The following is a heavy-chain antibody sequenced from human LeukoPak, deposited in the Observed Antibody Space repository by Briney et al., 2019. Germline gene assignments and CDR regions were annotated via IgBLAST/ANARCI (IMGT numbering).Heavy chain of an antibody. Sequence: LRLSCAASGFTFTDYYMAWIRQAPGKGLEWIGYMYYSGSTNYNPSLKSRVTISVDTSKNQFSLKLSSVTAADTAVYYCARGIDDYGDYPHYYYMDVWGKGTTVTISS. CDR3: ARGIDDYGDYPHYYYMDV. J-gene: IGHJ6*03. D-gene: IGHD4-17*01. CDR1: GFTFTDYY. V-gene: IGHV4-59*13. CDR2: MYYSGST.